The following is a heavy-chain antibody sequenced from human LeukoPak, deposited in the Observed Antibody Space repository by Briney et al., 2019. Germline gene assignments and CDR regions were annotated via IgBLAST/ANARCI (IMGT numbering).Heavy chain of an antibody. D-gene: IGHD6-6*01. CDR2: INWNGGST. Sequence: PGXSLRLSCAASGFTFDDYGMSWVRQAPGKGVEWVSGINWNGGSTVYADSVKGRFTISRDNAKNSLYLQMNSLGAEDTALYYCARDSSSSYYYYYYMDVWGKGTTVTVSS. CDR3: ARDSSSSYYYYYYMDV. CDR1: GFTFDDYG. V-gene: IGHV3-20*04. J-gene: IGHJ6*03.